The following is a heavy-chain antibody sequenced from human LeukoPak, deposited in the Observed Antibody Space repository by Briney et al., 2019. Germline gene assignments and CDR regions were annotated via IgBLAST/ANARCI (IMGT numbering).Heavy chain of an antibody. J-gene: IGHJ5*02. CDR3: AKSRSASCYSGVDP. D-gene: IGHD2-15*01. CDR1: GFSFSSYA. CDR2: ICGGVSTT. Sequence: PGGSLRLSCAASGFSFSSYAMNWVRQAPGKGLQWVSAICGGVSTTYYTDPVKGRFTISRDNSKNTLYLQMNSLRAEDTAIYYCAKSRSASCYSGVDPWGQGTLVTVSS. V-gene: IGHV3-23*01.